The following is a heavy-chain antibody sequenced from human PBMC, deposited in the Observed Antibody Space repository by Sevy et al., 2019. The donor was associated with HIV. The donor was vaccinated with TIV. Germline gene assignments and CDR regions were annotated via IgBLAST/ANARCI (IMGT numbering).Heavy chain of an antibody. CDR3: AKEGYYYDSRSSDWFDP. V-gene: IGHV3-30*18. D-gene: IGHD3-22*01. Sequence: GGSLRLSCAASGFNFSPYAMHWVRQGPGKGLEWVATISYDGSTRSYVDSVKGRFSISRDNSKNTLYLQLNNLTPEDTAVFYCAKEGYYYDSRSSDWFDPWGQGTLVTVSS. J-gene: IGHJ5*02. CDR1: GFNFSPYA. CDR2: ISYDGSTR.